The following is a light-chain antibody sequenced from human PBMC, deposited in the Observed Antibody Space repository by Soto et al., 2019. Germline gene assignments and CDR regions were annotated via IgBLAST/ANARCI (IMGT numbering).Light chain of an antibody. V-gene: IGKV1-9*01. J-gene: IGKJ4*01. CDR1: QGISSF. CDR3: QQVDSYPLT. Sequence: DIQLTQSPSFLSASVGDRVTITCRASQGISSFLAWYQQKPGQAPKLLIYAASTLQSGVPSRFSGSGSGTEFTLTINNLQPEDFATYFCQQVDSYPLTFGGGTKVEIK. CDR2: AAS.